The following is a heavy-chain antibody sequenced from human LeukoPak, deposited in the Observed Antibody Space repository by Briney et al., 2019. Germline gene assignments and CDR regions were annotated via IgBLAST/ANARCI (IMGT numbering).Heavy chain of an antibody. CDR3: ARGITMVRGVSNWFDP. Sequence: SETLSLTCTVSGASLSSAHGWSWIRQPPGKGLEWIGYSQNSGCTNCNPSLKSRVTISVDTSKNQFSLKLSSVTAADTAVYYCARGITMVRGVSNWFDPWGQGTLVTVSS. D-gene: IGHD3-10*01. V-gene: IGHV4-61*01. J-gene: IGHJ5*02. CDR1: GASLSSAHG. CDR2: SQNSGCT.